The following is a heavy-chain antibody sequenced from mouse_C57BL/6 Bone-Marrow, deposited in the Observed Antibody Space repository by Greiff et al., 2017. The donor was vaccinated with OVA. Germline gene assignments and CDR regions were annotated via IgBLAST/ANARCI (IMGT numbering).Heavy chain of an antibody. V-gene: IGHV10-3*01. CDR1: GFTFNTYA. CDR3: VRDKGYYYGSSPWFAY. Sequence: EVHLVESGGGLVQPKGSLKLSCAASGFTFNTYAMHWVRQAPGKGLEWVARIRSKSSNYATYYADSVKDRFTISRDDSQSMLYLQMNNLKTEDTAMYYCVRDKGYYYGSSPWFAYWGQGTLVTVSA. CDR2: IRSKSSNYAT. J-gene: IGHJ3*01. D-gene: IGHD1-1*01.